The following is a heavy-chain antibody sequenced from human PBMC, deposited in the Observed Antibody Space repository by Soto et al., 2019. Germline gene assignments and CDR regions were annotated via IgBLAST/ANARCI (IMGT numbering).Heavy chain of an antibody. J-gene: IGHJ5*02. V-gene: IGHV3-30-3*01. Sequence: QVQLVESGGGVVQPGRSLRLSCAASGFTFSSYAMHWVRQAPGKGLEWVAVISYDGSNKYYADSVKGRFTISRDNSKNTLYLQMNSLRAEDTAVYYCARDGSRMYSSSWMDQLYNWFDPWGQGTLVTVSS. CDR1: GFTFSSYA. CDR3: ARDGSRMYSSSWMDQLYNWFDP. CDR2: ISYDGSNK. D-gene: IGHD6-13*01.